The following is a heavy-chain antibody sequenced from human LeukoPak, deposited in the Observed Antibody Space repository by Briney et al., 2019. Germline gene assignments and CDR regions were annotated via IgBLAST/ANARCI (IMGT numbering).Heavy chain of an antibody. CDR3: ARDQAYYDFWSGSRWFDY. J-gene: IGHJ4*02. CDR1: GFTFSSYA. V-gene: IGHV3-30*04. Sequence: GRSLRLSCAASGFTFSSYAMHWVRQAPGKGLEWVAVISYDGSNKYYADSVKGRFTISRDNSKNTLYLQMNSLRAEDTAVYYCARDQAYYDFWSGSRWFDYWGQGTLVTVSS. D-gene: IGHD3-3*01. CDR2: ISYDGSNK.